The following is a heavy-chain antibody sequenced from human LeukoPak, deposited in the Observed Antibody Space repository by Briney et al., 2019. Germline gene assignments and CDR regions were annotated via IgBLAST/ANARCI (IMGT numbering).Heavy chain of an antibody. CDR1: GFTFSSYN. CDR2: ISSNSNYI. D-gene: IGHD1-26*01. V-gene: IGHV3-21*01. CDR3: ARGGSY. Sequence: GGSLRLSCAASGFTFSSYNMNWVRQAPGKGLEWVASISSNSNYIYYVDSVKGRFTISRDNAKNSLYLQMNSLRAEDTAVYYCARGGSYWGQGTLVTVSS. J-gene: IGHJ4*02.